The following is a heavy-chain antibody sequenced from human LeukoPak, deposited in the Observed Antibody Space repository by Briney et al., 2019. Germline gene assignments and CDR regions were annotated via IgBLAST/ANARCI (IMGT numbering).Heavy chain of an antibody. CDR1: GYTFTGYY. D-gene: IGHD3-22*01. V-gene: IGHV1-2*02. CDR3: ARETHYYDSSGYFGY. CDR2: INPNSGGT. J-gene: IGHJ4*02. Sequence: ASVKVSCKASGYTFTGYYMHWVRQAPGQGLEWMGWINPNSGGTDYAQKFQGRVTMTRDTSISTAYMGLSRLRSDDTAVYYCARETHYYDSSGYFGYWGQGTLVTVSS.